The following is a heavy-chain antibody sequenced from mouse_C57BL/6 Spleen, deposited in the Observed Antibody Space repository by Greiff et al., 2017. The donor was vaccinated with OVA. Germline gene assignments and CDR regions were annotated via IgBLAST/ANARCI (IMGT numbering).Heavy chain of an antibody. D-gene: IGHD1-1*01. CDR2: INPNNGGT. Sequence: VQLQQSGPELVKPGASVKISCKASGYTFTDYYMNWVKQSHGKSLEWIGDINPNNGGTSYNQKFKGKATLTVDKSSSTAYMELRSLTSEDSAVYYCARNYGSSYGGKYAMDYWGQGTSVTVSS. CDR1: GYTFTDYY. CDR3: ARNYGSSYGGKYAMDY. V-gene: IGHV1-26*01. J-gene: IGHJ4*01.